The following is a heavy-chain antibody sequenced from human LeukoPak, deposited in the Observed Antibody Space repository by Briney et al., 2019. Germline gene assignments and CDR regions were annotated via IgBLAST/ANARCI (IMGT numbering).Heavy chain of an antibody. Sequence: PGGSLRLSCAASGFTFSSYAMSWVRQAPGKGLEWVSAISGSGGSTYYADSVKGRFTISRDNSKNTLYLQMNSLRAEDTAVYYCAARYSGYDFGRYDYWGQGTLVTVSS. CDR1: GFTFSSYA. J-gene: IGHJ4*02. D-gene: IGHD5-12*01. CDR2: ISGSGGST. CDR3: AARYSGYDFGRYDY. V-gene: IGHV3-23*01.